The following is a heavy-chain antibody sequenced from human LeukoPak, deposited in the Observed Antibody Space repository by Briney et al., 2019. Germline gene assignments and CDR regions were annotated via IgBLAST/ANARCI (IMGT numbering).Heavy chain of an antibody. CDR3: ARYYGDSGSEYYFDY. J-gene: IGHJ4*01. CDR1: GFTFSDAW. V-gene: IGHV3-15*01. D-gene: IGHD3-22*01. CDR2: IKGKTDGGTT. Sequence: PGGSLRLSCAASGFTFSDAWMSWVRQAPGKGLEWVGRIKGKTDGGTTDYAAPVKGRFTISRDDSKNTLYLQMNSLKIEDTAVYYCARYYGDSGSEYYFDYWGHGTLVTVSS.